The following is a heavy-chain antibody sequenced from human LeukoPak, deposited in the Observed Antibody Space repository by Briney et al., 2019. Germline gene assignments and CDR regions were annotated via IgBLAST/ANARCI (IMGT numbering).Heavy chain of an antibody. CDR1: GFTFSSYW. V-gene: IGHV3-7*01. CDR3: ARGSGSYYGYFDY. CDR2: IKQDGSEK. D-gene: IGHD1-26*01. J-gene: IGHJ4*02. Sequence: GGSLRLSCAASGFTFSSYWVSWVRQAPGKGLEWVANIKQDGSEKYYVDSVKGRFTISRDNAKNSLYLQMNSLRAEDTAVYYCARGSGSYYGYFDYWGQGTLVTVSS.